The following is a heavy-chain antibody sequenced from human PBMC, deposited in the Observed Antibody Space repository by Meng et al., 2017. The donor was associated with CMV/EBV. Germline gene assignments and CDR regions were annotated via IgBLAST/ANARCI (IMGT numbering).Heavy chain of an antibody. Sequence: SETLSLTCTVSGGSISSYYWSWIRQPPGKGLEWIGYIYYSGSTNYNPSLKSRVTISVDTSKNQFSLKLSSVTAADTAVYYCARHLAAIFGVDAFDIWGQGTMVTVSS. CDR2: IYYSGST. D-gene: IGHD3-3*01. CDR1: GGSISSYY. V-gene: IGHV4-59*01. J-gene: IGHJ3*02. CDR3: ARHLAAIFGVDAFDI.